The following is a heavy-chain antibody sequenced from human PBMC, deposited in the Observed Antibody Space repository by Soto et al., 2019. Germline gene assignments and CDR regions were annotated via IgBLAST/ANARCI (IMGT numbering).Heavy chain of an antibody. J-gene: IGHJ3*02. CDR1: GGTFXNHI. V-gene: IGHV1-69*02. Sequence: ASVKVSCKASGGTFXNHIITWVRQAPGQGPEWMGRIIPMLDITNYAQKFQGRVTITADKSTTTAYMEVSSLRSEDTAMYYCARGYNWNRNHDAFDIWGQGTMVTVSS. CDR3: ARGYNWNRNHDAFDI. CDR2: IIPMLDIT. D-gene: IGHD1-20*01.